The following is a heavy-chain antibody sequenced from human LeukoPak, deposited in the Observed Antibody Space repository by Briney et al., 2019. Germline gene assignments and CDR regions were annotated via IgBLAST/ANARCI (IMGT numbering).Heavy chain of an antibody. CDR1: GGSLSSYY. D-gene: IGHD3-3*01. J-gene: IGHJ5*02. Sequence: SETLSLTCTVSGGSLSSYYWSWIRQPPGKGLEWIGYIYYSGSTNYNPSLKSRVTISVDTSKNQFSLKLSSVTAADTAVYYCARYYGGWFDPWGQGTLVTVSS. CDR3: ARYYGGWFDP. CDR2: IYYSGST. V-gene: IGHV4-59*01.